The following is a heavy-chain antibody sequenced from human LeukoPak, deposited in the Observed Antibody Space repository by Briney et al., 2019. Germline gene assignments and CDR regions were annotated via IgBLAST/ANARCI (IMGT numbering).Heavy chain of an antibody. Sequence: GGSLRLSCAASGFTFSSYWMSWVRQAPGKGLEWVANIKQDGSEKYYVDSVKGRFTISRDNAKNSLYLQMNSLRAEDTAVYYCARVPSYYDILTGSYYYYCGMDVWGQGTTVTVSS. CDR1: GFTFSSYW. CDR2: IKQDGSEK. D-gene: IGHD3-9*01. CDR3: ARVPSYYDILTGSYYYYCGMDV. J-gene: IGHJ6*02. V-gene: IGHV3-7*01.